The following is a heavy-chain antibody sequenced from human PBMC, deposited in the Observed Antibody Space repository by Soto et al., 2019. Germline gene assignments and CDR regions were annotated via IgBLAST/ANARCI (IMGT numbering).Heavy chain of an antibody. D-gene: IGHD6-13*01. J-gene: IGHJ4*02. V-gene: IGHV3-30*18. CDR1: AFPFSAFG. CDR3: AKGGNNSSCIDF. Sequence: VQLVESGGGVVQPGRSLRLSCAASAFPFSAFGMHWVRQAPDKGLECVAVISYDGTNKYYGDSVKGRFTISRDNSRNRLFLQMNSLRIEDTAVYYCAKGGNNSSCIDFWGQGTLVTVSS. CDR2: ISYDGTNK.